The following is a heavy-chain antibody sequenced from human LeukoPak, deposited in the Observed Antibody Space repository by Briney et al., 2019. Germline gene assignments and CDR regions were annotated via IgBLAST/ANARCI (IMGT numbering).Heavy chain of an antibody. V-gene: IGHV1-8*01. CDR3: ARVQYDFWSGYYDYYYYYGMDV. CDR1: GYTFTSYD. J-gene: IGHJ6*02. Sequence: GASVKVSCKASGYTFTSYDINWVRQATGQGLEWMGWMNPNSGDTGYAQKFQGRVTMTRSTSISTAYMELSSLRSEDTAVYYCARVQYDFWSGYYDYYYYYGMDVWGQGTTVTVSS. D-gene: IGHD3-3*01. CDR2: MNPNSGDT.